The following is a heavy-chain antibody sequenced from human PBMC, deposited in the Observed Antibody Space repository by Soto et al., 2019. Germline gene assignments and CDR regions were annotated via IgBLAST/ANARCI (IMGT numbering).Heavy chain of an antibody. CDR1: GFIFSSYG. Sequence: QVQLVESGGGVVQPGRSLRLSCAASGFIFSSYGMHWVRQAPGKGLEWVEAIWFDGSNKYYADSVKDLFTISRDNSKNTLDLKMNSLRVEDTAVYYCAREGKYYYSDYWGQGTLVTVSS. CDR3: AREGKYYYSDY. J-gene: IGHJ4*02. V-gene: IGHV3-33*01. CDR2: IWFDGSNK.